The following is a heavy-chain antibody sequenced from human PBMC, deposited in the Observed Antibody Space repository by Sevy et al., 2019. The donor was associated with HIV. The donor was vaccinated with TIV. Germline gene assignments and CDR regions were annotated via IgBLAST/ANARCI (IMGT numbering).Heavy chain of an antibody. CDR3: AREKRQDYYYYGMDV. CDR2: IRGSGSTI. D-gene: IGHD1-1*01. J-gene: IGHJ6*02. V-gene: IGHV3-11*01. Sequence: GGSLRLSCVGFGFTSSDYYMSWIRQAPGKGLEWVSYIRGSGSTIDYADSVKGRFTISRDNAKNSLYLKMNSLRAEETAVYYCAREKRQDYYYYGMDVWGQGTTVTVSS. CDR1: GFTSSDYY.